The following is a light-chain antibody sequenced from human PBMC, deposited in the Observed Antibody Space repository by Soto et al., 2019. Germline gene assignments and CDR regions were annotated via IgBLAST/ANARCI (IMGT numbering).Light chain of an antibody. J-gene: IGKJ1*01. Sequence: EIVMTQSPATLSVSPWERATLSCRASQSVSSNLAWYQQKPGQAPRLLIHGASTRATGFPARFSGSGSGTDFTLTISSLQSEDFAVYYCQQYNNWPWTFGQGTKVDIK. V-gene: IGKV3-15*01. CDR1: QSVSSN. CDR2: GAS. CDR3: QQYNNWPWT.